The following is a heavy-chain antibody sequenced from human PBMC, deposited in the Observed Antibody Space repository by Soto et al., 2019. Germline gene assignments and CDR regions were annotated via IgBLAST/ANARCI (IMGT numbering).Heavy chain of an antibody. Sequence: EASVKVSCKASGYTFASYAMQWVRQAPGQRLEWMGWINAGNGNTKYSQKFQGRVTIARDTSATTAYMELSSLRSEDTAVYYCARSMTSVTTANYYFNYWGQGTLVTVSS. V-gene: IGHV1-3*01. CDR3: ARSMTSVTTANYYFNY. D-gene: IGHD4-17*01. CDR2: INAGNGNT. J-gene: IGHJ4*02. CDR1: GYTFASYA.